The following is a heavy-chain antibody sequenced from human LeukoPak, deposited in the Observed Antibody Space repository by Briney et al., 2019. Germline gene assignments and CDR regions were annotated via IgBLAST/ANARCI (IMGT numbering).Heavy chain of an antibody. V-gene: IGHV1-8*01. Sequence: ASVKVSCKASGYTFTSYDINWVRQATGQGLEWMGWMNPNSGNTGYAQKFRGRVTMTRNASISTAYMELSSLRSEDTAVYYCAKDYGDYYYYYYGMDVWGQGTTVTVSS. CDR3: AKDYGDYYYYYYGMDV. CDR2: MNPNSGNT. J-gene: IGHJ6*02. CDR1: GYTFTSYD. D-gene: IGHD4-17*01.